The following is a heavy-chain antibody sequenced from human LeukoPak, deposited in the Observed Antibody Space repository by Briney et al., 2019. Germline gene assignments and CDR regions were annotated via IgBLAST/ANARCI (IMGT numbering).Heavy chain of an antibody. CDR3: ARGLYYGSGSYFDY. V-gene: IGHV3-30-3*01. D-gene: IGHD3-10*01. CDR2: ISYDGSNK. Sequence: GGSLSLSCAASGFTFSSYAMHWVRQAPGKGLEWVAVISYDGSNKYYADSVKGRFTISRDNSKNTLYLQMNSLRAEDTAVYYCARGLYYGSGSYFDYWGQGTLVTVSS. J-gene: IGHJ4*02. CDR1: GFTFSSYA.